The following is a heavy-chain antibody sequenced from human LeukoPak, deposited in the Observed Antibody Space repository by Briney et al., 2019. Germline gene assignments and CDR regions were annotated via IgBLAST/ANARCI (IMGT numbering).Heavy chain of an antibody. V-gene: IGHV3-33*01. CDR2: IWDDGIDK. J-gene: IGHJ4*02. CDR1: GFSLSDYA. Sequence: GRSLRLSCAASGFSLSDYAMRWVRQAPGKGLEWVALIWDDGIDKYYADSVKGRFTISRDNSKNTLFLQMSSLRAEDTAVYYCARSGGIYYVLDYWGLGTLVTVSS. D-gene: IGHD1-26*01. CDR3: ARSGGIYYVLDY.